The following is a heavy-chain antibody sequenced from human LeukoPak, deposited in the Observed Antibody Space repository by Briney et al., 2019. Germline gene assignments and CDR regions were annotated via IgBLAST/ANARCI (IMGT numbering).Heavy chain of an antibody. V-gene: IGHV3-23*01. CDR3: ATLPRGPTGYVGYGGEDY. CDR2: ITGSGGST. CDR1: GFTFSIYA. J-gene: IGHJ4*02. Sequence: GGSLRLSCAASGFTFSIYAMTWVRQAPGKGLQWVSAITGSGGSTYYAESVKGRFTMSRDNSKNTLYLRMNGLRPEDTAMYYCATLPRGPTGYVGYGGEDYWGQGTLVTVSS. D-gene: IGHD5-12*01.